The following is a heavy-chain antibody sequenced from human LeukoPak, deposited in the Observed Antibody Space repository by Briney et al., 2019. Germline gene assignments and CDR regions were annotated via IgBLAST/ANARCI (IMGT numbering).Heavy chain of an antibody. CDR1: GYSFTSYW. CDR2: IYPGDSDT. D-gene: IGHD2-15*01. Sequence: GESLKISCKGSGYSFTSYWIGWVRQMPGKGLEWMGIIYPGDSDTRYSPSFQGQVTISADKSISTAYLQWSSLKASDTAMYYCARAGTQCSVGSCYSNYWGQGTLVTVSS. J-gene: IGHJ4*02. CDR3: ARAGTQCSVGSCYSNY. V-gene: IGHV5-51*01.